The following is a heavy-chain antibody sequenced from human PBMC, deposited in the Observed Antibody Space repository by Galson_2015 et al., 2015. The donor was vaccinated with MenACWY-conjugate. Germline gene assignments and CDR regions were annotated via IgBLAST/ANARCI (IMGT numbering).Heavy chain of an antibody. CDR3: ARRFEGYCSSTSCSAGAFDI. V-gene: IGHV5-51*01. CDR2: IYPGDSDT. D-gene: IGHD2-2*01. Sequence: QSGAEVKKPGEFLKISCKGSGYSFTSYWIGWVRQMPGKGLEWMGIIYPGDSDTRYSPSFQDQVTISADKSISTAYLQWSSLKASDTAMYYCARRFEGYCSSTSCSAGAFDIWGQGTMVTVSS. J-gene: IGHJ3*02. CDR1: GYSFTSYW.